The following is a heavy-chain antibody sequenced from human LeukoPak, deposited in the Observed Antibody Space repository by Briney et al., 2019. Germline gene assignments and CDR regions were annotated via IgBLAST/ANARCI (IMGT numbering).Heavy chain of an antibody. CDR1: GGSISSYY. CDR2: IYTSGST. J-gene: IGHJ4*02. V-gene: IGHV4-4*07. CDR3: ARDVPITIFGVYDY. D-gene: IGHD3-3*01. Sequence: PSETLSLTCIVSGGSISSYYWSWIRQPAGKGLEWIGRIYTSGSTNYNPSLKSRVTMSVDTSKNQFSLKLSSVTAADTAVYYCARDVPITIFGVYDYWGQGTLVTVSS.